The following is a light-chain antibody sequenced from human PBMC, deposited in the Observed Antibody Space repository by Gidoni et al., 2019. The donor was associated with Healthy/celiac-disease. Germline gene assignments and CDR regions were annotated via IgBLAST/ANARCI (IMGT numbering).Light chain of an antibody. J-gene: IGKJ4*01. Sequence: EIVLTQSPATLSLSPGERATLSSRASQSVSSYLAWYQQKPGQAPRLLIFDASNRSTGSPATFSGSGAGTDFTLTISSLEPEDFAVYYCQQRSNWPLTFXGXTKVEIK. V-gene: IGKV3-11*01. CDR2: DAS. CDR1: QSVSSY. CDR3: QQRSNWPLT.